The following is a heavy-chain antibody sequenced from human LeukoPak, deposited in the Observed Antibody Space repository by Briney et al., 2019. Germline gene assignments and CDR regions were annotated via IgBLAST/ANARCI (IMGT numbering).Heavy chain of an antibody. Sequence: ASVRVSCQATGYRFIGNYIHWLRQAPGQGLQWMGWINPHSGNPTYSQDFQDRLTLSRDTSIGTAYMELSSLRSDDTAIYYCARSAGGLGVTFIRVFDYWGPGTLVTVSS. CDR1: GYRFIGNY. CDR2: INPHSGNP. V-gene: IGHV1-2*02. D-gene: IGHD2-21*02. CDR3: ARSAGGLGVTFIRVFDY. J-gene: IGHJ4*02.